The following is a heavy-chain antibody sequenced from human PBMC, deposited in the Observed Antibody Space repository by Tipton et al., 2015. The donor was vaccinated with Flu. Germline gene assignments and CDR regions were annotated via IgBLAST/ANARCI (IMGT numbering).Heavy chain of an antibody. J-gene: IGHJ6*04. CDR2: INQDGSDK. D-gene: IGHD3-10*01. Sequence: SLRLSCAASGFPFTSYWMTWVRQAPGKGLEWVANINQDGSDKYYVASVEGRFTISRDNAKNSLFLQVNSLRSEDTAVYYCARSQVLPLERGLILPYGMDFWGKGTTVTVSS. CDR3: ARSQVLPLERGLILPYGMDF. V-gene: IGHV3-7*01. CDR1: GFPFTSYW.